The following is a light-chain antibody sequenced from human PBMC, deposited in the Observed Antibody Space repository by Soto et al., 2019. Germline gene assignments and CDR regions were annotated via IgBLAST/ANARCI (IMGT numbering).Light chain of an antibody. CDR1: SSDVGTYKF. CDR3: LSYVGRSTYV. Sequence: QSALTQPASVSGSPGQSITISCTGISSDVGTYKFVSWYQQHPGKAPKLIIYEDTKWPSGISDRFSGSKSGNTASLTISGLQAEDEADYYCLSYVGRSTYVFGAGTKLTV. V-gene: IGLV2-23*01. CDR2: EDT. J-gene: IGLJ1*01.